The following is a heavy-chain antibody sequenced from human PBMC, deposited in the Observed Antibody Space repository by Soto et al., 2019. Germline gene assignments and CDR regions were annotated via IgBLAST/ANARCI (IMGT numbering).Heavy chain of an antibody. Sequence: GGSLRLSCAASGFTFSSYGMHWVRQAPGKGLEWVAVISYDGSNKYYADSVKGRFTISGDNSKNTLYLQMNSLRAEDTAVYYCAKDFRGEGAFDIWGQGTMVTVSS. CDR2: ISYDGSNK. J-gene: IGHJ3*02. CDR1: GFTFSSYG. D-gene: IGHD3-16*01. V-gene: IGHV3-30*18. CDR3: AKDFRGEGAFDI.